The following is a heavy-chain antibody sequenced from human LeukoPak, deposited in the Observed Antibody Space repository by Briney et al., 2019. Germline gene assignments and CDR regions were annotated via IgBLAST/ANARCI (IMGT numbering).Heavy chain of an antibody. Sequence: ASVKVSCKASGYTFTNYGINWARLAPGQGLDWMGWISVYNGDTRYAQKFQGRVTMTTDTSTSTAYMELRSLTSDDTAVYYCARDGGDLLRVDYWGQGTQVTVSS. CDR1: GYTFTNYG. CDR2: ISVYNGDT. CDR3: ARDGGDLLRVDY. D-gene: IGHD1-26*01. J-gene: IGHJ4*02. V-gene: IGHV1-18*01.